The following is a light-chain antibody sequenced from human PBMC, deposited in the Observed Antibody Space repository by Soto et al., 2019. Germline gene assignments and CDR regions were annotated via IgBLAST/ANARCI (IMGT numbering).Light chain of an antibody. CDR1: SSDFTTYHY. J-gene: IGLJ1*01. CDR3: SSYAGSNNYV. Sequence: QSVLTQPASVSGSPGQSITISCTGSSSDFTTYHYVSWYRQHPGKAPKLMIYEVSKRPSGVPDRFSGSKSGNTASLTVSGLQAEDEADYYCSSYAGSNNYVFGTGTKVTVL. V-gene: IGLV2-8*01. CDR2: EVS.